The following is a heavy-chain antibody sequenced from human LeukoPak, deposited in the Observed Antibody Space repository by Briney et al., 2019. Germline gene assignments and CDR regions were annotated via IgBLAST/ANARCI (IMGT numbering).Heavy chain of an antibody. Sequence: SETLSLTCTVSGGSISSGGYCWSWIRQPPGKGLEWIGYIYHSGSTYYNPSLKSRVTISVDRSKNQFSLKLSSVTAADTAVYYCARAGIAAAGWDAFDIWGQGTMVTVSS. CDR2: IYHSGST. CDR3: ARAGIAAAGWDAFDI. V-gene: IGHV4-30-2*01. D-gene: IGHD6-13*01. J-gene: IGHJ3*02. CDR1: GGSISSGGYC.